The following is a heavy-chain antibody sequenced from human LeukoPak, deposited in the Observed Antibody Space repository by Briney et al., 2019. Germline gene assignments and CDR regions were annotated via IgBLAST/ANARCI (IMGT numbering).Heavy chain of an antibody. Sequence: ASVKVSCKASGYTFTSYGISWVRQAPGQGLEWMGWISAYNGNTNYAQKLQGRVTMARDTSTSTVYMELSSLRSEDTAVYYCACPDYGDYSHDAFDIWGQGTMVTVSS. CDR3: ACPDYGDYSHDAFDI. CDR2: ISAYNGNT. D-gene: IGHD4-17*01. V-gene: IGHV1-18*01. J-gene: IGHJ3*02. CDR1: GYTFTSYG.